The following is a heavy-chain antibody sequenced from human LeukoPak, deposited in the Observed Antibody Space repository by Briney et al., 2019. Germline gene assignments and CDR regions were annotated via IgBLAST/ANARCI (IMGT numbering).Heavy chain of an antibody. D-gene: IGHD3-3*01. CDR2: ISAYNGNT. CDR3: ARVDYDFWSGYQYGMDV. J-gene: IGHJ6*02. Sequence: ASVKVSCKASGYTFTSYGISWVRQAPGQGLEWVGWISAYNGNTNYAQKLQGRVTMTTDTSTSTAYMELRSLRSDDTAVYYCARVDYDFWSGYQYGMDVWGQGTTVTVSS. CDR1: GYTFTSYG. V-gene: IGHV1-18*01.